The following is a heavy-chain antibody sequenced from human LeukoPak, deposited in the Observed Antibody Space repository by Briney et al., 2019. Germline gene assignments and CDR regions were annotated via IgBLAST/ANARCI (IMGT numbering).Heavy chain of an antibody. J-gene: IGHJ4*02. D-gene: IGHD3-22*01. V-gene: IGHV3-9*01. CDR1: GFTFDDCA. CDR3: AKGQSYYDSSGYTPGVDY. Sequence: GRSLRLSCAASGFTFDDCAMHWVRQAPGKGLEWVSGISWNSGSIGYADSVKGRFTISRDNAKNSLYLQMNSLRAEDTALYYCAKGQSYYDSSGYTPGVDYWGQGTLVTVSS. CDR2: ISWNSGSI.